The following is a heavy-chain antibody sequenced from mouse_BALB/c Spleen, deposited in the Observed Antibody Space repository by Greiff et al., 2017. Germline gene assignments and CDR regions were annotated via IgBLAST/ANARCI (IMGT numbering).Heavy chain of an antibody. CDR1: GFNIKDYY. V-gene: IGHV14-1*02. J-gene: IGHJ3*01. D-gene: IGHD1-1*01. CDR2: IDPENGNT. CDR3: AVLYYGSSYGAY. Sequence: VQLKESGAELVRPGALVKLSCKASGFNIKDYYMHWVKQRPEQGLEWIGWIDPENGNTIYDPKFQGKASITADTSSNTAYLQLSSLTSEDTAVYYCAVLYYGSSYGAYWGQGTLVTVSA.